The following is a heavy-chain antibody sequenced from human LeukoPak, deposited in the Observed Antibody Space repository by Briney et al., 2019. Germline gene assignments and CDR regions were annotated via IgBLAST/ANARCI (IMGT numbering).Heavy chain of an antibody. CDR2: ISSSGSYT. Sequence: GGSLRLSCAASGFTFSDYYMSWIRQAPGKGLEWVSYISSSGSYTNYADSVKGRFTISRDNAKNSLYLQMNSLRAEDTAVYYCARTYGDYVKHFDYWGQGTLVTVSS. D-gene: IGHD4-17*01. CDR1: GFTFSDYY. V-gene: IGHV3-11*06. J-gene: IGHJ4*02. CDR3: ARTYGDYVKHFDY.